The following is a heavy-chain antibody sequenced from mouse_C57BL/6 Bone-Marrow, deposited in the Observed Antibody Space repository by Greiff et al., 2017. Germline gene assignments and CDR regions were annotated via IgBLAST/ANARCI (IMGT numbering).Heavy chain of an antibody. CDR1: GYSFTDYN. J-gene: IGHJ4*01. CDR3: SRGYDYDYAMDY. CDR2: INPNYGTT. D-gene: IGHD2-4*01. Sequence: EVQLQQSGPELVKPGASVKISCKASGYSFTDYNMNWVKQSNGKSLEWIGVINPNYGTTSYNQKFKGKATLTVDQSSSTAYMQLNILTSEHSAVYYCSRGYDYDYAMDYWGQGTSVTGSS. V-gene: IGHV1-39*01.